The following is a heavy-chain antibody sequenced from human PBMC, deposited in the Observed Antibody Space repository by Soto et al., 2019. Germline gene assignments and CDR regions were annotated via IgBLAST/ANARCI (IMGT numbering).Heavy chain of an antibody. J-gene: IGHJ5*02. Sequence: SLRLSCVVSGLAVSTYWMSWVRQAPGKGLEWVANINQDGSESYYVDSVKGRFTISRDNAKDSLYLQMNSLKSEDTAVYYCAPSVIVATGTLNWFEPWGQGTLVTVSS. V-gene: IGHV3-7*01. CDR1: GLAVSTYW. D-gene: IGHD6-13*01. CDR3: APSVIVATGTLNWFEP. CDR2: INQDGSES.